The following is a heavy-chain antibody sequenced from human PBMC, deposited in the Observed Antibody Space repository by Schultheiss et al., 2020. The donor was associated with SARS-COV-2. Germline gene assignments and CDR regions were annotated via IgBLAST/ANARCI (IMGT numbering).Heavy chain of an antibody. J-gene: IGHJ4*02. D-gene: IGHD6-13*01. V-gene: IGHV4-59*08. CDR3: ARQGRWAAAGIDY. Sequence: SETLSLTCTVSGGSISSYYWSWIRQPPGKGLEWIGYIYYSGSTYYNPSLKSRVTISVDTSKNQFSLKLSSVTAADTAVYYCARQGRWAAAGIDYWGQGTLVTVSS. CDR2: IYYSGST. CDR1: GGSISSYY.